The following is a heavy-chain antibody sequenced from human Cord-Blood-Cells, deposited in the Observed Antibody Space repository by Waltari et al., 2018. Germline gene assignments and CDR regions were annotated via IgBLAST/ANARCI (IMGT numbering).Heavy chain of an antibody. CDR3: ARDFARGESWFDP. D-gene: IGHD3-10*01. V-gene: IGHV1-69*06. J-gene: IGHJ5*02. CDR2: SIPICGTA. Sequence: QVQLVQSGAEVKKPGSSVKVSCKASGGTFSSYAISWVRQAPGQGLEWMGGSIPICGTANYAQKCQGRVTITADKSTSTAYMELSSLRSEDTAVYYCARDFARGESWFDPWGQGTLVTVSS. CDR1: GGTFSSYA.